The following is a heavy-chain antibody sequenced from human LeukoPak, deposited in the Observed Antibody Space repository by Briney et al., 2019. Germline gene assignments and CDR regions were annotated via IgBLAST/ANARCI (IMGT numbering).Heavy chain of an antibody. J-gene: IGHJ4*02. D-gene: IGHD2-15*01. CDR3: VRRDRSGGSCYLIY. Sequence: GESLKISCKASGYTFTTYWIGWVRQMPGKGLEWMGMIYPGDSDTIYSPSFQPQVTISVDQSTSTAYLQWSSLKASDNAMYHCVRRDRSGGSCYLIYWGQGSLVTVSS. CDR2: IYPGDSDT. CDR1: GYTFTTYW. V-gene: IGHV5-51*01.